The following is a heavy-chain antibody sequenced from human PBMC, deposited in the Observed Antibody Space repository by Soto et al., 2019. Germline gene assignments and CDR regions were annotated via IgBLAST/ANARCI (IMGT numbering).Heavy chain of an antibody. D-gene: IGHD6-19*01. V-gene: IGHV1-2*02. CDR1: GYTFSGFY. J-gene: IGHJ4*02. CDR2: ISPNSGGT. Sequence: ASVKVSCKASGYTFSGFYMHWVRQAPGQGLEWMGWISPNSGGTKSAEKFQGRVTMTRDTSISTAYMELSRLTSDDTAVYYCASAAVTGTARLDFWGQGTQVTVSS. CDR3: ASAAVTGTARLDF.